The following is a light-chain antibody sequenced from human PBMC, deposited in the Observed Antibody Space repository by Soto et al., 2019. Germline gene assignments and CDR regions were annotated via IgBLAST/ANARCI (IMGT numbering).Light chain of an antibody. CDR1: TSNLGSNF. CDR2: RND. J-gene: IGLJ3*02. V-gene: IGLV1-47*01. Sequence: QPVLTQPPSASGTPGQRVTISCSGSTSNLGSNFIYWYQQLPGAAPKLLISRNDERPSGVPDRFSGSKSGTSASLAISGLRSEDEADYHCAAWDDSLSAVVFGGGTKLTVL. CDR3: AAWDDSLSAVV.